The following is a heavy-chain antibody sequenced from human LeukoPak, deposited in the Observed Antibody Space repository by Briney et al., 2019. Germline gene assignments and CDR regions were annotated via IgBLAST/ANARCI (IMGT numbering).Heavy chain of an antibody. CDR3: VRELGPFTGFDY. CDR1: GFTFDDYA. CDR2: ISWNSGSI. Sequence: GGSLRLSCAASGFTFDDYAIHWVRQAPGKGLEWVSGISWNSGSIGYADSVKGRFTISRDNAKNSLYLQMNSLRAEDTALYYCVRELGPFTGFDYWGQGTLVTVSS. D-gene: IGHD3-16*01. J-gene: IGHJ4*02. V-gene: IGHV3-9*01.